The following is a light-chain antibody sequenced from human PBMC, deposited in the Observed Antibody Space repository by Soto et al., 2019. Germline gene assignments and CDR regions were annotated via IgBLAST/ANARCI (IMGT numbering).Light chain of an antibody. J-gene: IGLJ2*01. V-gene: IGLV2-23*02. CDR3: CSYAGTSTFVL. CDR2: EVS. Sequence: QSALTQPASVSGSPGQSITISCTGTSSDFGNYNLVSWYQQYPGKAPKLMIYEVSKRPAGVSNRFSGSKSGNTASLTISGLQAEDEAEYFCCSYAGTSTFVLFGGGTQLTVL. CDR1: SSDFGNYNL.